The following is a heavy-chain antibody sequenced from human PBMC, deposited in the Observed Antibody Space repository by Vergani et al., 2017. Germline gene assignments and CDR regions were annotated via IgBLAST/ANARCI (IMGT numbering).Heavy chain of an antibody. CDR1: GFTFTSYA. CDR3: RGEMDV. V-gene: IGHV3-30*04. CDR2: ISNDGRHT. J-gene: IGHJ6*04. Sequence: VQLLESGGGLVQPGGSLRLSCVGSGFTFTSYAMNWVRQAPGKGLEWVALISNDGRHTYYADSVRGRFSISRDNSKNTLYLQMNSLRTEDTANYYCRGEMDVWGKGTTVTVSS.